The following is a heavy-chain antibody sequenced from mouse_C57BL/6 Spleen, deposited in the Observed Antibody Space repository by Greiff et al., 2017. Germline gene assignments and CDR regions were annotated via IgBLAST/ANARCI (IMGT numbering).Heavy chain of an antibody. J-gene: IGHJ2*01. D-gene: IGHD3-3*01. V-gene: IGHV1-59*01. CDR1: GYTFTSYW. Sequence: QVQLQQPGAELVRPGTSVKLSCKASGYTFTSYWMHWVKQRPGQGLEWIGVIDPSDSYTNYNQKFKGKATLTVDTSSSTAYMQLSSLTSEDSAVYYCARSGLFLFDYWGQGTTLTVSS. CDR3: ARSGLFLFDY. CDR2: IDPSDSYT.